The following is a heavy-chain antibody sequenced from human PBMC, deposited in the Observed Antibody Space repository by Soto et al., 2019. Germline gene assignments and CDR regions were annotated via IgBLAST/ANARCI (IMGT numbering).Heavy chain of an antibody. D-gene: IGHD4-17*01. V-gene: IGHV3-48*01. CDR2: ISSSSSTI. J-gene: IGHJ4*02. CDR1: GFTFSSYS. CDR3: ARDPAYGDYVLGFDY. Sequence: HPGGSLRLSCAASGFTFSSYSMNWVRQAPGKGLEWVSYISSSSSTIYYADSVKGRFTISRDNAKNSLYLQMNSLRAEDTAVYYCARDPAYGDYVLGFDYWGQGTLVTVSS.